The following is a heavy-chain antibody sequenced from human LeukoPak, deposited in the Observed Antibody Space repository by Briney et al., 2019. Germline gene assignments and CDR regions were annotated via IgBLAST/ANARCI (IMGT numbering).Heavy chain of an antibody. J-gene: IGHJ5*02. Sequence: ASVKVSCKASGGTFSGYAISWVRQAPGQGLEWMGGIIPIFGTANYAQKFQGRVTITADESTSTAYMELSSLRSEDTAVYYCAGARRYGSGSYWSWFDPWGQGTLVTVSS. V-gene: IGHV1-69*01. CDR3: AGARRYGSGSYWSWFDP. D-gene: IGHD3-10*01. CDR1: GGTFSGYA. CDR2: IIPIFGTA.